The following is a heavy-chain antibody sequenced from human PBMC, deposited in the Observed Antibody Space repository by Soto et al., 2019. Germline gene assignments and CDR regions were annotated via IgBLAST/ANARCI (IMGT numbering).Heavy chain of an antibody. Sequence: QVQLVQYGAEVKKPGASVKVSCKSSGYIFSDYGISWVRQARGQGLEWMGWISAYNGNTDYAQKFQDRLILATDTSTSTAYMELRSLSSDDTALYYCARPVTSPDHLDIWGQGTMVTVSS. CDR1: GYIFSDYG. J-gene: IGHJ3*02. D-gene: IGHD4-4*01. CDR2: ISAYNGNT. CDR3: ARPVTSPDHLDI. V-gene: IGHV1-18*01.